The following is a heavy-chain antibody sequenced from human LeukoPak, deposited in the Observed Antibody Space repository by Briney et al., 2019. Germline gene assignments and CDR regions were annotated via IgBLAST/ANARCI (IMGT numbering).Heavy chain of an antibody. D-gene: IGHD3-22*01. CDR3: ASHYDSSGYVDY. CDR2: INSDGSST. Sequence: GGSLRLSCAASGFTFSSYWMHWVRQAPGKGLVWVSRINSDGSSTSYADSVKGRFTISRDNAKDTLYLQMNRLRAEDTAVYYCASHYDSSGYVDYWGQGTLVTVSS. V-gene: IGHV3-74*01. J-gene: IGHJ4*02. CDR1: GFTFSSYW.